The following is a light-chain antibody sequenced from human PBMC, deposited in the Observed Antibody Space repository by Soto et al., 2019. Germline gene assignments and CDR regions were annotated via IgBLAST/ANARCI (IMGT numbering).Light chain of an antibody. J-gene: IGLJ2*01. CDR1: SSDVGVYNY. CDR3: SSYAGSNNVV. V-gene: IGLV2-8*01. Sequence: QSALTQPPSASGSPGQSVTISCTGTSSDVGVYNYVSWSQQHPGNAPKLLIYEVSKLPSGVPDRFSGSKSGNTASLTVSGLQAEDEAEFYCSSYAGSNNVVFGGGTKLTVL. CDR2: EVS.